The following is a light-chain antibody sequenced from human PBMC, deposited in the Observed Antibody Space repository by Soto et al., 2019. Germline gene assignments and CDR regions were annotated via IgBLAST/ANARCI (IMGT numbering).Light chain of an antibody. CDR3: QSYDSSLSGSV. CDR1: SSNIGAGFD. Sequence: QPVLTQPPSVSGAPGQRVTISCTGSSSNIGAGFDVHWYQQLPGTAPKLLIYGNHNRPSGVPDRFSGSKSATSASLAITGLQAEDEADYYCQSYDSSLSGSVFGGGTKLTVL. V-gene: IGLV1-40*01. J-gene: IGLJ3*02. CDR2: GNH.